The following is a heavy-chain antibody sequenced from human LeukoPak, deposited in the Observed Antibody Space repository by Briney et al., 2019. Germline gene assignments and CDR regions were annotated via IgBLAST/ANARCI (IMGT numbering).Heavy chain of an antibody. CDR1: GFTFDDYA. J-gene: IGHJ4*02. D-gene: IGHD6-19*01. CDR3: AKVEYSSGWHRFDY. Sequence: GGSLRLSCAASGFTFDDYAMHWVRQAPGKGLEWVSGISWNSGSIGYADSVKGRFTISRDNAKNSLYLQVNSLRGEDTALYYCAKVEYSSGWHRFDYWGQGTLVTVSS. CDR2: ISWNSGSI. V-gene: IGHV3-9*01.